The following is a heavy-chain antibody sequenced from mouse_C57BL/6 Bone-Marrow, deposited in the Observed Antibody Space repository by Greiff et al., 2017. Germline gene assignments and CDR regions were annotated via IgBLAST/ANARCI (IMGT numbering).Heavy chain of an antibody. CDR1: GYTFTSYG. Sequence: QVQLKQSGAELARPGASVKLSCKASGYTFTSYGISWVKQRTGQGLEWIGEIYPRSGNTYYNEKFKGKATLTADKSSSTAYMELRSLTSEDSAVXFCARSFITTVVAPYYAMDYWGQGTSVTVSS. V-gene: IGHV1-81*01. J-gene: IGHJ4*01. D-gene: IGHD1-1*01. CDR3: ARSFITTVVAPYYAMDY. CDR2: IYPRSGNT.